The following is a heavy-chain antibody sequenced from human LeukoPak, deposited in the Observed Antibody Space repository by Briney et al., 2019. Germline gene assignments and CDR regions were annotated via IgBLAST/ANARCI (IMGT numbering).Heavy chain of an antibody. V-gene: IGHV3-23*01. D-gene: IGHD6-19*01. CDR1: GFTFSSYA. J-gene: IGHJ4*02. CDR2: ISGSGGST. CDR3: AKRSSGHNPQYLGY. Sequence: HPGGSLRLSCAASGFTFSSYAMSWVRQAPGKGLEWVSAISGSGGSTYYADSVKGRFTISRDNSKNTLYLQMNSLRAEDTAVYYCAKRSSGHNPQYLGYWGQGTLVTVSS.